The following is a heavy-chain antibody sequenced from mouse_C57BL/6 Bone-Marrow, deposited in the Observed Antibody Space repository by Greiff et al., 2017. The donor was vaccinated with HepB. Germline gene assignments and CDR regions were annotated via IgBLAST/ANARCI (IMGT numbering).Heavy chain of an antibody. CDR3: ARGGRYGPWFAY. Sequence: VKLQQPGAELVRPGSSVKLSCKASGYTFTSYWMDWVKQRPGQGLEWIGNIYPSDSETHYNQKFKDKATLTVDKSSSTAYMQLSSLTSEDSAVYYCARGGRYGPWFAYWGQGTLVTVSA. D-gene: IGHD2-10*02. V-gene: IGHV1-61*01. CDR2: IYPSDSET. J-gene: IGHJ3*01. CDR1: GYTFTSYW.